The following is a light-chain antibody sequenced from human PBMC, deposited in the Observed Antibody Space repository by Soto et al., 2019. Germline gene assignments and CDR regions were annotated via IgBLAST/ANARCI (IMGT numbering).Light chain of an antibody. V-gene: IGKV2-28*01. CDR2: LGS. Sequence: DIVMTQSPLSLAVTPGEPASISCRSSQDLLHSNGYNYLDLYLQKQGQSPQLLIYLGSNRASGVTHGFTVIRSGPDFTLKISRVEAEDVGVYYCMQWLKATPLTFGPVIKVEIK. J-gene: IGKJ1*01. CDR1: QDLLHSNGYNY. CDR3: MQWLKATPLT.